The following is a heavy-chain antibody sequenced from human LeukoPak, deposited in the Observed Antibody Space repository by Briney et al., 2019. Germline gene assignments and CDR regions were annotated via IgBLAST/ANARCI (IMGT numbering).Heavy chain of an antibody. D-gene: IGHD4-17*01. Sequence: ASVKVSCKASGGTFSSYAISWVRQAPGQGLEWMGGIIPIFGTANYAQKFQGRVTITTDESTSTAYMELSSLRSEDTAVYYCARDYGDYVGYAFHIWGQGTMVTVSS. CDR3: ARDYGDYVGYAFHI. J-gene: IGHJ3*02. CDR1: GGTFSSYA. V-gene: IGHV1-69*05. CDR2: IIPIFGTA.